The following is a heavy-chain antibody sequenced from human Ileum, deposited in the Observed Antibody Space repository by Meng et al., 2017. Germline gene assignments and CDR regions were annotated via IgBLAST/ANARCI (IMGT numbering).Heavy chain of an antibody. J-gene: IGHJ4*02. CDR1: GFPFTNYE. CDR3: ARDSPVTAALDY. D-gene: IGHD2-21*02. Sequence: GESLKISCTGSGFPFTNYEMNWVRQAPGKGLEWISYISADGTTIFYADSVKGRFTISRDNAKKSLFLQMNFLRADDTAIYYCARDSPVTAALDYWGQGTLVTVSS. CDR2: ISADGTTI. V-gene: IGHV3-48*03.